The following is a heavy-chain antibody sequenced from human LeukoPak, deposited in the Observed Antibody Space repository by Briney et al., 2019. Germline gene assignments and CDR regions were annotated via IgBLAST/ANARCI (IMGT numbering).Heavy chain of an antibody. CDR3: AKDRGRIGNDAFDI. J-gene: IGHJ3*02. CDR2: ISYDGSNK. D-gene: IGHD2-15*01. Sequence: PGRSLRLSCAASGFTFSSYGMHWVRQAPGKGLEWAAVISYDGSNKYYADSVKGRFTISRDNSKNTLYLQMNSLRAEDTVVYYCAKDRGRIGNDAFDIWGQGTMVTVSS. V-gene: IGHV3-30*18. CDR1: GFTFSSYG.